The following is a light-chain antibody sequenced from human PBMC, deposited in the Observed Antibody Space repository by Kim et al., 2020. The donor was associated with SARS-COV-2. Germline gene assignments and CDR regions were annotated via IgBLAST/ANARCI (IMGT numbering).Light chain of an antibody. J-gene: IGKJ1*01. Sequence: VSPGERATLSCRASQRVRNKSAWFQQKAGPAPRVLIYGASTRATGIPDRFSGSVSGTEFTLTISSLQSEDFAVYYCQQYNNWPRTFGQGTTVDIK. CDR2: GAS. CDR1: QRVRNK. V-gene: IGKV3-15*01. CDR3: QQYNNWPRT.